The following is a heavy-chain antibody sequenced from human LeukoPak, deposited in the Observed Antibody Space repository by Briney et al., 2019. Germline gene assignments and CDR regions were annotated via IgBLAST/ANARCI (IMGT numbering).Heavy chain of an antibody. V-gene: IGHV4-39*01. D-gene: IGHD2-21*01. CDR3: ARRLWRDYFDY. CDR2: IYYSGST. J-gene: IGHJ4*01. CDR1: GGSIITSSFY. Sequence: SETLSLTCTVSGGSIITSSFYWGWIRQPPGKGLEWIGDIYYSGSTYYNPSLKSRVTISVDTSNNQFSLRLSSVTAADTAMYYCARRLWRDYFDYWGHGTLVTVSS.